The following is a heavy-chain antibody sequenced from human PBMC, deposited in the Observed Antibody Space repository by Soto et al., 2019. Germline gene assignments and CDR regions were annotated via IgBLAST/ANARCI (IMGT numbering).Heavy chain of an antibody. CDR1: GRSISSYY. Sequence: PETLSLTCTVTGRSISSYYWSWIWQRPGKGLDWIGYIYYSGSTNYNPSLKSRVTIPVDTSKNQFSLKLSSVTAADTAVYYCAREGCSSTSCYPPYYYYGMDVWGQGTTVTVSS. CDR3: AREGCSSTSCYPPYYYYGMDV. J-gene: IGHJ6*02. V-gene: IGHV4-59*01. D-gene: IGHD2-2*01. CDR2: IYYSGST.